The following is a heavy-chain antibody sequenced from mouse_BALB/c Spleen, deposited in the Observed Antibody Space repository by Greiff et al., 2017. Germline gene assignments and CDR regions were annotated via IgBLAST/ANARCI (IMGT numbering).Heavy chain of an antibody. J-gene: IGHJ4*01. CDR2: ISSGGGST. V-gene: IGHV5-12-1*01. CDR3: ARQGNPYYYAMDY. D-gene: IGHD2-1*01. Sequence: EVKVVESGGGLVKPGGSLKLSCAASGFAFSSYDMSWVRQTPEKRLEWVAYISSGGGSTYYPDTVKGRFTISRDNAKNTLYLQMSSLKSEDTAMYYCARQGNPYYYAMDYWGQGTSVTVSS. CDR1: GFAFSSYD.